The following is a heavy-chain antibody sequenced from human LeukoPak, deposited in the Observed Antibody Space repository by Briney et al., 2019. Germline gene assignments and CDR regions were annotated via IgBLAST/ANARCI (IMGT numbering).Heavy chain of an antibody. CDR3: ARALDLVRGVCRFDY. V-gene: IGHV1-2*02. Sequence: ASVKVSCKASGYTFTGYYMRWVRQAPGQGLEWMGWINPNNGGTNYAQNFQGRVTMTRDTSISTAYLELSRLKSDDTAVYYCARALDLVRGVCRFDYWGQGTLVTVSS. J-gene: IGHJ4*02. D-gene: IGHD3-10*01. CDR1: GYTFTGYY. CDR2: INPNNGGT.